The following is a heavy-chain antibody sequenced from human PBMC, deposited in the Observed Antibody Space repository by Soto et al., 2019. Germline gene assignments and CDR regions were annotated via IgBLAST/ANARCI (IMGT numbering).Heavy chain of an antibody. CDR3: ARSQGGSSSLDIYYYYYYGMDV. D-gene: IGHD2-15*01. V-gene: IGHV1-69*13. J-gene: IGHJ6*02. CDR1: GGTFSSYA. Sequence: ASVKVSCKAPGGTFSSYAISWVRQAPGQGLEWMGGIIPIFGTAKYAQKLQGRVTITADESTSTGYMELSSLRSEDTAVYYCARSQGGSSSLDIYYYYYYGMDVWGQGTTVTVSS. CDR2: IIPIFGTA.